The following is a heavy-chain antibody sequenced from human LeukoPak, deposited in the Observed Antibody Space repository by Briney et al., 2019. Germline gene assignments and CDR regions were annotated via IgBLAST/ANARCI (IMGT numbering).Heavy chain of an antibody. Sequence: KPSETLSLTCTVSGGSISSSSYYWGWIRQPPGKGLEWIGSIYYSGSTYYNPSLKSRVTISVDTSKNQFSLKLSSVTAADTAVYYCARLSTTAPMGPNWYFDLWGRGTLVTVSS. CDR3: ARLSTTAPMGPNWYFDL. J-gene: IGHJ2*01. CDR2: IYYSGST. CDR1: GGSISSSSYY. D-gene: IGHD4-17*01. V-gene: IGHV4-39*01.